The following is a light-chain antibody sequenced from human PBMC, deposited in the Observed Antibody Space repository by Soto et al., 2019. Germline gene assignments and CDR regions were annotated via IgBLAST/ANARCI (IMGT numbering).Light chain of an antibody. V-gene: IGLV1-40*01. CDR3: QSYDSRLRGSKV. CDR2: DNT. CDR1: SSNIGAVYD. J-gene: IGLJ3*02. Sequence: QSVLTQPPSVSGAPGQTVTISCTGSSSNIGAVYDVHWYQQLPGRAPKLLIYDNTNRHSGVPDRFSGSKSGTSASLTITGLQAEDEADYYCQSYDSRLRGSKVFGGGTKVTVL.